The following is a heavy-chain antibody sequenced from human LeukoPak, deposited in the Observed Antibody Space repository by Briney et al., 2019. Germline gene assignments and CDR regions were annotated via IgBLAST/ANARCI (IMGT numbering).Heavy chain of an antibody. CDR1: GYTFTGYY. V-gene: IGHV1-2*02. CDR2: INPNSGGT. J-gene: IGHJ5*02. D-gene: IGHD6-13*01. CDR3: AREIAAAPYNWFDP. Sequence: GASVKVSCKASGYTFTGYYMHWVRQAPGQGLEWMGWINPNSGGTNYAQKFQGRVTMTRDMSTSTVYMELSSLRSEDTAVYYCAREIAAAPYNWFDPWGQGTLVTVSS.